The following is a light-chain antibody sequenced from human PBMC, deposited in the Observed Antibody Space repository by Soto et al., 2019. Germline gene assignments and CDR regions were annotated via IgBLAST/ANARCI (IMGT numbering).Light chain of an antibody. J-gene: IGKJ4*01. CDR2: ATS. Sequence: DVQMTQSPSSLSAFVGDRVTITCRASQGIAPYLAWFQQKPGKVPKLLIYATSTLHSGVPSRFSGGGSGTDFTLTISSLQPEDVATYYCQKYNSAPLTCGGGTKVEIK. CDR1: QGIAPY. CDR3: QKYNSAPLT. V-gene: IGKV1-27*01.